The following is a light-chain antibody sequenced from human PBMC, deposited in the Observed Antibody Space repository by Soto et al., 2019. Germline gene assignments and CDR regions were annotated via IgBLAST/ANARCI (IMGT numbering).Light chain of an antibody. J-gene: IGLJ2*01. V-gene: IGLV2-14*01. CDR1: SSDVGGYNY. CDR3: SSYTSSSTSTDVV. CDR2: DVS. Sequence: QSALTQPASVSGSPGQSITISCTGTSSDVGGYNYVSWYQQHPGKAPKLMIYDVSNRPSGVSNRFSGSKSGNTASLTISGLQAEDEADYYCSSYTSSSTSTDVVFGGGTKLTVL.